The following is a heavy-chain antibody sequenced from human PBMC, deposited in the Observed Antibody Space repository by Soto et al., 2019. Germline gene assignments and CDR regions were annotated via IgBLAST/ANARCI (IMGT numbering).Heavy chain of an antibody. D-gene: IGHD3-10*01. Sequence: QVQLQESAPGLVKPSQTLSLTCTVSGGTISGSDYCWSWIRQPPGKGLEWIGYIYSTGSTNYNPSLKSRVIISIDASKNQFFLNLSSVTSADTAVYYCARDPRGYFDDWGQGALVTVSS. CDR1: GGTISGSDYC. V-gene: IGHV4-30-4*01. J-gene: IGHJ4*02. CDR2: IYSTGST. CDR3: ARDPRGYFDD.